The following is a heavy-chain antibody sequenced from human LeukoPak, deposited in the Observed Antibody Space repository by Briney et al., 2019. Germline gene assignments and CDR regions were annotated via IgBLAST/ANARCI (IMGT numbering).Heavy chain of an antibody. J-gene: IGHJ4*02. D-gene: IGHD3-3*01. Sequence: SETLSLTCAVYGGSFSGYYWSWIRRPPGKGLEWVGEINHSGSTNYNPSLKSRVTISVDTSKNQFSLKLSSVTAADTAVYYCARAPYDYDFWSGYQNYWGQGTLVTVSS. CDR2: INHSGST. CDR3: ARAPYDYDFWSGYQNY. V-gene: IGHV4-34*01. CDR1: GGSFSGYY.